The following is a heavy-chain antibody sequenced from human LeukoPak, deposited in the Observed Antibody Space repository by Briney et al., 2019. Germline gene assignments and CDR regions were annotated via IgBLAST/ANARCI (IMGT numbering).Heavy chain of an antibody. D-gene: IGHD4-17*01. CDR1: GYTFTGYY. Sequence: ASVKVSCKASGYTFTGYYMHWVRQAPGQGLEWMGWINPNSGGTNYAQKFQGRVTMTRDTSISTAYMELSRLRSDDTAVYYCARELEGTTPGYDAFDIWGQGTMVTVSS. V-gene: IGHV1-2*02. J-gene: IGHJ3*02. CDR2: INPNSGGT. CDR3: ARELEGTTPGYDAFDI.